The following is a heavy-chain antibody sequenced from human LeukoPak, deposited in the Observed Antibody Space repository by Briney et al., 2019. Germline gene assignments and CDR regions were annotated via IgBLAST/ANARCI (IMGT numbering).Heavy chain of an antibody. CDR1: GFTFSSYW. Sequence: PGGSLRLSCAASGFTFSSYWMTWVRQAPGKGLEWVANIKQDGSDKYYVDSVKGRFTVSKDNAKNSLYLQMNTLRAEDTAVYYCARGVTTATYFDYWGQGTLVTVSS. D-gene: IGHD4-17*01. J-gene: IGHJ4*02. V-gene: IGHV3-7*01. CDR3: ARGVTTATYFDY. CDR2: IKQDGSDK.